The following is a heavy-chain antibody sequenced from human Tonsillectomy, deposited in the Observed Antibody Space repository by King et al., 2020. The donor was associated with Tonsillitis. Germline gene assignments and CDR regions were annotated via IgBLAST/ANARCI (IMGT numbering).Heavy chain of an antibody. V-gene: IGHV1-69*09. CDR1: GGTFSTYG. D-gene: IGHD1-1*01. Sequence: VQLVPSGAEVKKPGSSVKVSCKASGGTFSTYGISWVRQAPGQGLEWMGRIIPILGIANYAQKLQGRVTITADKSTSTAYMELSSLRSEDTAVYYCARDGIGGRATTYYYYGMDVWGQGTTVTVSS. J-gene: IGHJ6*02. CDR2: IIPILGIA. CDR3: ARDGIGGRATTYYYYGMDV.